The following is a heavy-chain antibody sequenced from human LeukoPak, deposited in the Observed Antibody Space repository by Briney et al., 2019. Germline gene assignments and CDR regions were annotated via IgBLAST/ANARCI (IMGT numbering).Heavy chain of an antibody. Sequence: SETLSLTCTVSGGSISSSSYYWGWIRQPPGKRLEWIGSIYYSGSTYYNPSLKSRVTISVDTSKNQFSLKVTSVTAADTAVYYCARDIVEYPSYYMDVWGKGTTVIVSS. CDR3: ARDIVEYPSYYMDV. D-gene: IGHD1-26*01. V-gene: IGHV4-39*07. J-gene: IGHJ6*03. CDR2: IYYSGST. CDR1: GGSISSSSYY.